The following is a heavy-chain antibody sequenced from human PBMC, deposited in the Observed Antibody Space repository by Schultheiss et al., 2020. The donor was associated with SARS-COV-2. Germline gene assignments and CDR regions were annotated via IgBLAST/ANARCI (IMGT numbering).Heavy chain of an antibody. CDR3: AKEQTTSRYYYYGMDV. CDR1: GFTFSDYY. V-gene: IGHV3-11*05. J-gene: IGHJ6*02. CDR2: ISSSSSYT. Sequence: GGSLRLSCAASGFTFSDYYMSWIRQAPGKGLEWVSYISSSSSYTNYADSVKGRFTISRDNAKNSLYLQMNSLRAEDTAVYYCAKEQTTSRYYYYGMDVWGQGTTVTVSS. D-gene: IGHD1-7*01.